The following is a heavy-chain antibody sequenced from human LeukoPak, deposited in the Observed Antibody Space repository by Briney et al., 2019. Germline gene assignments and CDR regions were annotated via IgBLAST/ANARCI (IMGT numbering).Heavy chain of an antibody. CDR3: ARSVRAVAGRIDY. D-gene: IGHD6-19*01. V-gene: IGHV4-39*01. CDR1: GGSISSSSYY. J-gene: IGHJ4*02. Sequence: PSETLSLTCTVSGGSISSSSYYWGWIRQPPGKGLEWIGNIYYSGTTYYNPSLKSRVTISVDTSKNQFSLKLSSVTAADTAVYYCARSVRAVAGRIDYWGQGTLVTVSS. CDR2: IYYSGTT.